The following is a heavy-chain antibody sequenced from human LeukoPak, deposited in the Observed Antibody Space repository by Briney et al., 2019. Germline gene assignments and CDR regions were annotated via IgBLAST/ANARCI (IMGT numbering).Heavy chain of an antibody. CDR2: ITGSGDGT. J-gene: IGHJ4*02. CDR1: GFTFSNYA. CDR3: VKGFVHPTYYFDY. V-gene: IGHV3-23*01. D-gene: IGHD3-10*01. Sequence: PGGSLRLSCAASGFTFSNYAMMWVRQAPGKRLEWISSITGSGDGTYYADSVRGRFTISRDNSENTPFLQVNSLRAEDTAVYFCVKGFVHPTYYFDYWGQGTLVTVSS.